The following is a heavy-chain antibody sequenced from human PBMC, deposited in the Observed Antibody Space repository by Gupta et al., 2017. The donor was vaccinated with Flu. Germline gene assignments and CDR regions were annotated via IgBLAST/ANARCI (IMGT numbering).Heavy chain of an antibody. CDR2: INPDGSST. J-gene: IGHJ4*02. CDR1: GFTFSSSY. D-gene: IGHD4-17*01. V-gene: IGHV3-74*03. CDR3: ATVTSGC. Sequence: EMQLVESGGGLVQPGGSLRLSCAASGFTFSSSYLQWVRQAPGKGLVWVSRINPDGSSTTYAESAKGRFTISRDNAKNTLYLQMNSLGDDDTAVYYCATVTSGCWGQGTLVTVSS.